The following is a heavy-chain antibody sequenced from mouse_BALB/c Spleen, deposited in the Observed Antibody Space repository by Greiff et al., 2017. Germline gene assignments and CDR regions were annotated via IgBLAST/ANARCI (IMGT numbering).Heavy chain of an antibody. CDR2: ISNGGGST. D-gene: IGHD2-4*01. V-gene: IGHV5-12-2*01. J-gene: IGHJ2*01. Sequence: VESGGGLVQPGGSLKLSCAASGFTFSSYTMSWVRQTPEKRLEWVAYISNGGGSTYYPDTVKGRFTISRDNAKNTLYLQMSSLKSEDTAMYYCARRPYDYYYFDYWGQGTTLTVSS. CDR3: ARRPYDYYYFDY. CDR1: GFTFSSYT.